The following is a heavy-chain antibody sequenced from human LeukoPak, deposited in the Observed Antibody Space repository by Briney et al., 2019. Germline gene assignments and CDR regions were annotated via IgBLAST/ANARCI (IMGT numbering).Heavy chain of an antibody. V-gene: IGHV3-21*01. CDR2: ISSSSSYI. J-gene: IGHJ4*02. CDR3: IVVVPAATYYFDY. Sequence: GGSLRLSCAASGFTFSSYSMNWVRQAPGKGLEWVSSISSSSSYIYYADSVKGRFTISRDNAKNSLYLQMNSLRAEDTAVYYCIVVVPAATYYFDYWGQGTLVTVSS. CDR1: GFTFSSYS. D-gene: IGHD2-2*01.